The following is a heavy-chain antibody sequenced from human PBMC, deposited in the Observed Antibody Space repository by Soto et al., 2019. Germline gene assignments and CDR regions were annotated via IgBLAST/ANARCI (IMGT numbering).Heavy chain of an antibody. CDR2: IYYSGST. CDR3: ARQRVVRGVIPFDI. J-gene: IGHJ3*02. Sequence: SETLSLTCTVSGGSISSYYWSWIRQPPGKGLEWIGYIYYSGSTNYNPSLKSRVTISVDTSKNQFSLKLSSVTAADTAVYYCARQRVVRGVIPFDIWGQGTMVT. D-gene: IGHD3-10*01. CDR1: GGSISSYY. V-gene: IGHV4-59*08.